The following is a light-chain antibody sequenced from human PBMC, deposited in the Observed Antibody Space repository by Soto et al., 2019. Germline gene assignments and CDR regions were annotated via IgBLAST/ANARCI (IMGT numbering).Light chain of an antibody. CDR1: QSISSY. CDR3: QQSYSAPLT. J-gene: IGKJ4*01. CDR2: SAS. Sequence: DIQMTQSPSSLSASVGDRVTITCRASQSISSYLNWYQQKPGKAPNLLIYSASNLQSGVPFRFSGSGSGTDFTLTISSLQPEDFATYYCQQSYSAPLTFGGGTKVDIK. V-gene: IGKV1-39*01.